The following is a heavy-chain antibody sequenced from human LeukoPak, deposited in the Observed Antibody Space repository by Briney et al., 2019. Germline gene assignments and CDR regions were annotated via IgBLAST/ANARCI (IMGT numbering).Heavy chain of an antibody. CDR1: GGSFNGYY. V-gene: IGHV4-34*01. CDR3: ARSDVATSYFDY. J-gene: IGHJ4*02. CDR2: INHSGST. D-gene: IGHD5-12*01. Sequence: SETLSLTCAVYGGSFNGYYWSWIRQPPGKGLEWIGEINHSGSTNYNPSLKSRVTISVDTSKNQFSLKLSSVTAADTAVYYCARSDVATSYFDYWGQGTLVTVSS.